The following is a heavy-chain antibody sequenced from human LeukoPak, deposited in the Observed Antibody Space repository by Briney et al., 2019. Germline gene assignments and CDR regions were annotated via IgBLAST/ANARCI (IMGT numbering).Heavy chain of an antibody. D-gene: IGHD2-15*01. J-gene: IGHJ4*02. Sequence: GGSLRLSCAASGFTFSSNGMHCVRQAPGKGLEWVANIKQDGSEEYYVDSVKGRFTISRDNAKNSLSLQMNSLRAEDTAVYYCAREVTPYYWGEGDLVAVSS. CDR1: GFTFSSNG. CDR2: IKQDGSEE. CDR3: AREVTPYY. V-gene: IGHV3-7*01.